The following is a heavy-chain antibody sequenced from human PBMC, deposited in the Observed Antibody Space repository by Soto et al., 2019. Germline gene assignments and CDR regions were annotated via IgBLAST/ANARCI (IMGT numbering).Heavy chain of an antibody. Sequence: SETLSLTCTVSGASISSSSNFWGCIRQPPGKGLEWIGSIFYSGSTNYNPSLKSRVTISVDTSKNQFSLKLTSLTAADTAVYYCARGQQGSSDASDIWGQGTMVTVSS. CDR2: IFYSGST. J-gene: IGHJ3*02. CDR3: ARGQQGSSDASDI. V-gene: IGHV4-39*07. CDR1: GASISSSSNF. D-gene: IGHD1-26*01.